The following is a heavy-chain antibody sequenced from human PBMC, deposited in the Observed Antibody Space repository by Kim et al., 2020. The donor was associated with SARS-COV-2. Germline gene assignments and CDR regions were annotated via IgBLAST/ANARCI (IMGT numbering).Heavy chain of an antibody. V-gene: IGHV4-39*07. CDR3: ARAPDDYNRSAFDN. Sequence: SETLSLTCTVSGVSINSNTYYWVWIRQPPGEGLEWIGSVYYSGNTYYNPSLKSRITISLGTSKSQFSPKLSSVTAADTAVYYCARAPDDYNRSAFDNWG. CDR2: VYYSGNT. CDR1: GVSINSNTYY. D-gene: IGHD3-22*01. J-gene: IGHJ3*02.